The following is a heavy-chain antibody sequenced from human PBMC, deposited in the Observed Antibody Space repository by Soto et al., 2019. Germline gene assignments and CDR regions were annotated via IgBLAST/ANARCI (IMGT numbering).Heavy chain of an antibody. J-gene: IGHJ3*02. Sequence: QLQLRESGPGLVKPSETLSLTCTVSGGSISSSSYYWGWIRQPPGKGLEWIGSIYYSGSTYYNPSLKSRVTISVDTSKNQFSLKLSSVTAADTAVYYCARPVVGVGYGDYYDAFDIWGQGTMVTVSS. CDR3: ARPVVGVGYGDYYDAFDI. CDR2: IYYSGST. V-gene: IGHV4-39*01. D-gene: IGHD4-17*01. CDR1: GGSISSSSYY.